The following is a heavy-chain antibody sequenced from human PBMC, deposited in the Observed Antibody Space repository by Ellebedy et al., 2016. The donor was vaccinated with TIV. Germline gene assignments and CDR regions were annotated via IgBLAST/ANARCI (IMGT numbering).Heavy chain of an antibody. V-gene: IGHV3-33*08. CDR1: GFTFSSYG. Sequence: GESLKISXAASGFTFSSYGIHWVRQAPGKGLEWVAVIWSDGSNKYYADSVKGRFIISRDNGKKSLFLQMNSLRADDTALYYCAREGTLNPTDAFDIWGQGTQVTVSS. D-gene: IGHD1-1*01. CDR2: IWSDGSNK. CDR3: AREGTLNPTDAFDI. J-gene: IGHJ3*02.